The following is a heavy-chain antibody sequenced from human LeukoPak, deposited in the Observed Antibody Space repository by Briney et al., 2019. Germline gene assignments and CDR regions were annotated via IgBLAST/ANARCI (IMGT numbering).Heavy chain of an antibody. Sequence: PSETLSLTCAVYGGSFSGYYWSWIRQPPGKGLEWIGEINHSGSTNYNPSLKSRVTISVDTSKNQFSLKLSSVTAADTAVYYCARGLYYYDSSGRTDDAFDIWGQGTMVTVSS. V-gene: IGHV4-34*01. J-gene: IGHJ3*02. CDR2: INHSGST. D-gene: IGHD3-22*01. CDR3: ARGLYYYDSSGRTDDAFDI. CDR1: GGSFSGYY.